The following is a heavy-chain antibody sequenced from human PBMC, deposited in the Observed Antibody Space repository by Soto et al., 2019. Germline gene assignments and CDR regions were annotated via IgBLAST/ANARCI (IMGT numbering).Heavy chain of an antibody. CDR2: IDSDGSST. CDR3: ARRPRYDSSGHYYYGLDV. D-gene: IGHD3-22*01. J-gene: IGHJ6*02. V-gene: IGHV3-74*01. Sequence: LSLTCAASGFTFSSYWMHWVRQAPGKGLVWVSRIDSDGSSTSYADSVKGRFTISRDNAKYTLYLQMNSLRAEDTAVYYCARRPRYDSSGHYYYGLDVWGQGTTVTVSS. CDR1: GFTFSSYW.